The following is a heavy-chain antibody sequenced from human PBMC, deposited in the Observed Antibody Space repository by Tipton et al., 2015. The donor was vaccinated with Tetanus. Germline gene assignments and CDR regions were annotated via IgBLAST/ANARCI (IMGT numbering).Heavy chain of an antibody. CDR3: ARAHCTYGVCNFDF. CDR2: IYPGDSDT. J-gene: IGHJ4*02. D-gene: IGHD2-8*01. CDR1: GYIFNNYW. Sequence: EVQLVQSGGEVKKPGESLKISCKGSGYIFNNYWIGWVRQKPGKGLEWMGIIYPGDSDTRYSPSFQGQVSISVDKSINTACLQWSSLKASDSSTFYCARAHCTYGVCNFDFWGPGALVTVAS. V-gene: IGHV5-51*01.